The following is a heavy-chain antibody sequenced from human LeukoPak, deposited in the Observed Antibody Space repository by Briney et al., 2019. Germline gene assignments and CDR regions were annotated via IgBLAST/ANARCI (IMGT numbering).Heavy chain of an antibody. Sequence: ASVKVSCKASGYTFTGYYMHWVRQAPGQGLEWMGWINPNSGGTNYAQKFQGRVTMTRDTSISTAYMELSRLGSDDTAVYYCARGITMVRGVIIYFDYWGQGTLVTVSS. CDR1: GYTFTGYY. D-gene: IGHD3-10*01. CDR2: INPNSGGT. J-gene: IGHJ4*02. V-gene: IGHV1-2*02. CDR3: ARGITMVRGVIIYFDY.